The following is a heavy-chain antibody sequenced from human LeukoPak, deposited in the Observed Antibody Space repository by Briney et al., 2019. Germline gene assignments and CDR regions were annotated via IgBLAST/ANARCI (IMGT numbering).Heavy chain of an antibody. V-gene: IGHV1-69*13. CDR2: IIPIFGTA. J-gene: IGHJ4*02. D-gene: IGHD3-10*01. CDR3: ARDPGYYGSGSYYYFDY. CDR1: GGTFISYA. Sequence: ASVKVSCKASGGTFISYAISWVRQAPGQGLEWMGGIIPIFGTANYAQKFQGRVTITADESTSTAYMELSSLRSEDTAVYYCARDPGYYGSGSYYYFDYWGQGTLVTVSS.